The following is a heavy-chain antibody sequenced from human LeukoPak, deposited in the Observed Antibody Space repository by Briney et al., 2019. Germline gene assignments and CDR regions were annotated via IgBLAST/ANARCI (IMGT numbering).Heavy chain of an antibody. V-gene: IGHV1-69*05. CDR1: GGTFSSYA. Sequence: SVKVSCKASGGTFSSYAISWVRQAPGQGLEWMGGIIPIFGTANYAQKFQGRVTITTDESTSTAYMELSSLRSEDTAVYYCARVKTGEYNYYYYMDVWGKGTTVTVSS. CDR3: ARVKTGEYNYYYYMDV. D-gene: IGHD7-27*01. CDR2: IIPIFGTA. J-gene: IGHJ6*03.